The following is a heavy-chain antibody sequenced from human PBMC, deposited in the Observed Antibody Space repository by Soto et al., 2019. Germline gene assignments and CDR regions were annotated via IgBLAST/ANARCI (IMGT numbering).Heavy chain of an antibody. CDR1: GGSISSSNW. CDR2: IYHSGST. CDR3: ARFNSGSYYEAFDI. V-gene: IGHV4-4*02. J-gene: IGHJ3*02. D-gene: IGHD1-26*01. Sequence: SETLSLTCAVSGGSISSSNWWSQVRQPPGKGLEWIGEIYHSGSTNYNPSLKSRVTISVDKSKNQFSLKLSSVTAADTAVYYCARFNSGSYYEAFDIWGQGTMVT.